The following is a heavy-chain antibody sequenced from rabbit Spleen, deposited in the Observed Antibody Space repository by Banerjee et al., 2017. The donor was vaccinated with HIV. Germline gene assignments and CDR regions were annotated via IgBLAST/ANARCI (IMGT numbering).Heavy chain of an antibody. CDR2: IYIGSGRST. Sequence: QSLEESGGDLVKPGASLTLTCIASGVSFSDTSYMCWVRQAPGKGLEWIACIYIGSGRSTFYASWSKGRSTISKTSSTTVTLQMTSLTVADTAIYFCARDTGSSFSTYGMDLWGQGTLVTVS. V-gene: IGHV1S40*01. J-gene: IGHJ3*01. D-gene: IGHD8-1*01. CDR3: ARDTGSSFSTYGMDL. CDR1: GVSFSDTSY.